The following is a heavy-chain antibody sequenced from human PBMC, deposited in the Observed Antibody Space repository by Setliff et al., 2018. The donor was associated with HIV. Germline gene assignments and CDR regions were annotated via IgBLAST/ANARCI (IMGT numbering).Heavy chain of an antibody. V-gene: IGHV3-30*04. CDR1: GFTSSTYA. D-gene: IGHD5-12*01. Sequence: GGSLRLSCAASGFTSSTYAMHWVRQAPGKGLEWVAVISYDGSNKYYADSVKGRFTISRDNSKNTLYLQMNSLRAEDTAVYYCAKDPRAAVATICDYWGQGTLVTVSS. CDR2: ISYDGSNK. CDR3: AKDPRAAVATICDY. J-gene: IGHJ4*02.